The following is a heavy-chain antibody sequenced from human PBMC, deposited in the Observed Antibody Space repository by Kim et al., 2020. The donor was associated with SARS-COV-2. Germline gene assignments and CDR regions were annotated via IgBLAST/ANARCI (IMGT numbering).Heavy chain of an antibody. D-gene: IGHD2-15*01. CDR3: ARGKDIVVVVAAGVWFDH. CDR1: GGSFSGYY. CDR2: IKHSGST. V-gene: IGHV4-34*01. J-gene: IGHJ5*02. Sequence: SETLSLTCAVYGGSFSGYYWSWIRQPPGKGLEWIGEIKHSGSTNYNPSLKSRVTISVDTSKNQFSLKLSSVTAADTAVYYCARGKDIVVVVAAGVWFDHWGQGTLVTVSS.